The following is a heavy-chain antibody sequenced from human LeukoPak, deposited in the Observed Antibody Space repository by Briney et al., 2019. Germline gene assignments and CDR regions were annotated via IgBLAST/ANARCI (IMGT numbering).Heavy chain of an antibody. J-gene: IGHJ5*02. CDR3: ARAGVLVRGNINWFDP. D-gene: IGHD2-8*02. V-gene: IGHV1-69*01. CDR2: IIPIFGTA. Sequence: GSSVKVSCKASGGTFSCYAISWVRQAPGQGLEWMGGIIPIFGTANYAQKFQGRVTITADESTSTAYMELSSLRSEDTAVYYCARAGVLVRGNINWFDPWGQGTLVTVSS. CDR1: GGTFSCYA.